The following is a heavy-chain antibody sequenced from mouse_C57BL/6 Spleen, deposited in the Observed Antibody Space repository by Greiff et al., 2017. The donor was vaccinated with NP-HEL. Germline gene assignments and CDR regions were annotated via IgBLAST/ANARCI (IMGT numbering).Heavy chain of an antibody. D-gene: IGHD2-4*01. J-gene: IGHJ3*01. V-gene: IGHV5-9*01. CDR3: AYYDYGFAY. CDR1: GFTFSSYT. CDR2: ISGGGGNT. Sequence: EVMLVESGGGLVKPGGSLKLSCAASGFTFSSYTMSWVRQTPEKRLEWVATISGGGGNTYYPDSVKGRFTISRDNAKNTLYLQMSSLRSEDTALYYCAYYDYGFAYWGQGTLVTVSA.